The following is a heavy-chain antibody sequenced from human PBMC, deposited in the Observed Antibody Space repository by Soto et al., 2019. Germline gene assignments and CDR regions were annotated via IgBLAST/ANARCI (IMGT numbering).Heavy chain of an antibody. Sequence: QVQLVQSGAEVKKPGASVKVSCKASGYTFTGYYMHWVRQAPGQGLEWMGWINPNSGGTNYGQKFQGWVTMTRDTSISTAYMELSRLRSDDTAVYYCARGAYGSGKLNYYYYYMDVWGKGTTVTVSS. J-gene: IGHJ6*03. CDR2: INPNSGGT. CDR1: GYTFTGYY. CDR3: ARGAYGSGKLNYYYYYMDV. D-gene: IGHD3-10*01. V-gene: IGHV1-2*04.